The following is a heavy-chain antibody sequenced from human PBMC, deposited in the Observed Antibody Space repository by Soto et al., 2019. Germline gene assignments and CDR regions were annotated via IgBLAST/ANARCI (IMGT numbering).Heavy chain of an antibody. Sequence: QVELVQSGAEVKKPGSSVKVSCQASEDTFRNYAISWVRQAPGQGLEWMGGIIPIFGTANYAQKFQGRVTITADTSANTVYLELSSLRSEDTAVYYCARPPGYISDWYYFDLWGQGTQVTVSS. J-gene: IGHJ4*02. CDR3: ARPPGYISDWYYFDL. V-gene: IGHV1-69*06. CDR1: EDTFRNYA. CDR2: IIPIFGTA. D-gene: IGHD3-9*01.